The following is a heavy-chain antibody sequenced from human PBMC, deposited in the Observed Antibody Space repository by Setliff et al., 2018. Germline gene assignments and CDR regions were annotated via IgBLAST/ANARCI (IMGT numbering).Heavy chain of an antibody. V-gene: IGHV4-61*09. CDR3: ARVSGFQYMDV. CDR2: VYTSWST. Sequence: SETLSLTCTVSDDSISSRTHYWSWIRQPAGKGLEWIGQVYTSWSTNYNPSLKSRVTISLDTSKNQFSLNLSSLTAADTAVYYCARVSGFQYMDVWGKGTTVTVSS. CDR1: DDSISSRTHY. J-gene: IGHJ6*03. D-gene: IGHD3-3*01.